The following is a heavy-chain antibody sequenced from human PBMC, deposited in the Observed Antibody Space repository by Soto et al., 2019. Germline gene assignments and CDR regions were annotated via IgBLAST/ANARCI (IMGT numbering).Heavy chain of an antibody. J-gene: IGHJ6*02. D-gene: IGHD2-2*02. Sequence: PGGSLRRSCVGSGFTFSTYSINWVRQAPGKGLEWVSSISSRSDIYYADSVKGRFTISRDNAKNSVSLQMNSLRAEDTAVYYCAREYTAWPLAYGLDVWGQGTTLTVSS. CDR1: GFTFSTYS. V-gene: IGHV3-21*01. CDR3: AREYTAWPLAYGLDV. CDR2: ISSRSDI.